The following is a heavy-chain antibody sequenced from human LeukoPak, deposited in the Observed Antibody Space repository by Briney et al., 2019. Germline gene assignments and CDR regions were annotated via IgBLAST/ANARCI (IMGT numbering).Heavy chain of an antibody. Sequence: GGSLRLSCAASGFTFSSYWMSWVRQAPGKGLEWVSYISSSGSTIYYADSVKGRFTISRDNAKNSLYLQMNSLRAEDTAVYYCARTVRGVQNYYFDYWGQGTLVTVSS. CDR3: ARTVRGVQNYYFDY. CDR2: ISSSGSTI. CDR1: GFTFSSYW. J-gene: IGHJ4*02. D-gene: IGHD3-10*02. V-gene: IGHV3-48*04.